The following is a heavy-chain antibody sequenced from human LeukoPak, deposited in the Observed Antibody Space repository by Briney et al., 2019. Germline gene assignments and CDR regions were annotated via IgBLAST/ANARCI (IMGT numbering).Heavy chain of an antibody. CDR3: ARIQLSFDY. D-gene: IGHD5-18*01. J-gene: IGHJ4*02. CDR1: GGSFSGYY. CDR2: INHSGST. V-gene: IGHV4-34*01. Sequence: SETLSLTCAVYGGSFSGYYWSWIRQPPGKGLEWIGEINHSGSTNYNPSLKGRVTISVDTSKNQFSLKLSSVTAADTAVYYCARIQLSFDYWGQGTLVTVSS.